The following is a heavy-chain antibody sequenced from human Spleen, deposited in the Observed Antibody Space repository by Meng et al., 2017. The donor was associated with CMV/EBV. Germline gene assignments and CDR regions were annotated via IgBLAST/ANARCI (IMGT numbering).Heavy chain of an antibody. CDR2: ISGSGGST. D-gene: IGHD1-26*01. J-gene: IGHJ3*02. CDR1: GCTFRIYN. CDR3: AKDRSGSYGTDAFDI. V-gene: IGHV3-23*01. Sequence: SGCTFRIYNMIWVRQAPGKGLEWVSAISGSGGSTYYADSVKGRFTISRDNSKNTLYLQMNSLRAEDTAVYYCAKDRSGSYGTDAFDIWGQGTMVTVSS.